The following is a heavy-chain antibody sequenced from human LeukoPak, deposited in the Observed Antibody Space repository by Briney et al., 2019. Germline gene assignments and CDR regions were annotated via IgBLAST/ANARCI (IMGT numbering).Heavy chain of an antibody. CDR3: ARVPPFRGYGDYGIFDY. Sequence: SETLSLTCTVSGGSISSYYWSWIRQPAGKGLEWIGRIYTSGSTNYNPSLKSRVTMSVDTSKNLFSLKLSSVTAADTAVYYCARVPPFRGYGDYGIFDYWGQGTLVTVSS. CDR2: IYTSGST. V-gene: IGHV4-4*07. J-gene: IGHJ4*02. CDR1: GGSISSYY. D-gene: IGHD4-17*01.